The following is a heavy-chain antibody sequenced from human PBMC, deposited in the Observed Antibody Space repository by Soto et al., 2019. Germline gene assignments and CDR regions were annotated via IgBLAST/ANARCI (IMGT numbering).Heavy chain of an antibody. CDR3: ARDHPTGGYSYGPYFDY. CDR1: GFTFSSYA. J-gene: IGHJ4*02. Sequence: PGGSLRLSCAASGFTFSSYAMHWVRQAPGKGLEWVAVISYDGSNKYYADSVKGRFTISRDNSKNTLYLQMNSLRAEDTAVYYCARDHPTGGYSYGPYFDYWGQGTLVTVSS. V-gene: IGHV3-30-3*01. CDR2: ISYDGSNK. D-gene: IGHD5-18*01.